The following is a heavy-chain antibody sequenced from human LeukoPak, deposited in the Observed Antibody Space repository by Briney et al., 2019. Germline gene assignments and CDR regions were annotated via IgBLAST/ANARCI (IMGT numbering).Heavy chain of an antibody. CDR3: AKASNSGWYYFDY. CDR2: ISDNGAST. V-gene: IGHV3-23*01. J-gene: IGHJ4*02. CDR1: GFTFSTYA. Sequence: GGSLRLSCAASGFTFSTYAMSWVRQAPGKGLKWVSAISDNGASTYYADSVKGRFTISRDNSKNTLYLQMNSLRAEDTATYYCAKASNSGWYYFDYWGQGTLVTVSS. D-gene: IGHD6-19*01.